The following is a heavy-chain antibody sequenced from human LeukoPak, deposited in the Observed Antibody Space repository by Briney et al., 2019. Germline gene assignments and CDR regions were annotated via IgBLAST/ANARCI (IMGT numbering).Heavy chain of an antibody. CDR3: ARHRSGWLQSSFDS. CDR2: ISYSGTT. Sequence: SETLSLTCTVSGDSINNNVYYWGWIRQPPGKGLEWIAIISYSGTTYYNPSLKTRATISIDTSKNKFSLKLSSVTAADTAVYYCARHRSGWLQSSFDSWGQGSLVTVSS. V-gene: IGHV4-39*01. D-gene: IGHD5-24*01. J-gene: IGHJ4*02. CDR1: GDSINNNVYY.